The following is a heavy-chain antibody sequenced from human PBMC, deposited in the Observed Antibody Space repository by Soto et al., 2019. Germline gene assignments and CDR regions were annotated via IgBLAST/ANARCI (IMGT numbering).Heavy chain of an antibody. Sequence: PGGSLRLSCAASGFTFSSYAMSWVRQAPGKGLEWVSAISGSGGSTYYADSVKGRFTISRDNSKNTLYLQMNSLRAEDTAVYYCAKDRIRITIFGVVIRLGNGFDYWGQGTLVTVSS. CDR1: GFTFSSYA. CDR2: ISGSGGST. CDR3: AKDRIRITIFGVVIRLGNGFDY. D-gene: IGHD3-3*01. J-gene: IGHJ4*02. V-gene: IGHV3-23*01.